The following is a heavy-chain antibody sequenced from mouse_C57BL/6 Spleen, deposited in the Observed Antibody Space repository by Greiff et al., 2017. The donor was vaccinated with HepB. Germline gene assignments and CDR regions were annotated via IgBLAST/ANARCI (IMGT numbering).Heavy chain of an antibody. CDR2: INYDGSST. CDR1: GFTFSDYY. CDR3: ARQPPDSSGYVNYAMDY. D-gene: IGHD3-2*02. J-gene: IGHJ4*01. Sequence: EVKLMESEGGLVQPGSSMKLSCTASGFTFSDYYMAWVRQVPEKGLEWVANINYDGSSTYYLDSLKSRFIISRDNAKNILYLQMSSLKSEDTATYYCARQPPDSSGYVNYAMDYWGQGTSVTVSS. V-gene: IGHV5-16*01.